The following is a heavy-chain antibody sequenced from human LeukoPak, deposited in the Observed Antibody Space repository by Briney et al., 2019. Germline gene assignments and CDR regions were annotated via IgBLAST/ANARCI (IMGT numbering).Heavy chain of an antibody. CDR2: IIPIFGTA. CDR1: GYSFTDYY. D-gene: IGHD2-2*01. J-gene: IGHJ5*02. V-gene: IGHV1-69*13. Sequence: SVKVSCKASGYSFTDYYIHWVRQAPGQGLEWMGGIIPIFGTANYAQKFQGRVTITADESTSTAYMELSSLRSEDTAVYYCARDRVYCSSTSCSGDWFDPWGQGTLVTVSS. CDR3: ARDRVYCSSTSCSGDWFDP.